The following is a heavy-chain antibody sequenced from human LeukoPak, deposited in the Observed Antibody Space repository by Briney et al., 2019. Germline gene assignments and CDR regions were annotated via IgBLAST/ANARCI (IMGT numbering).Heavy chain of an antibody. V-gene: IGHV3-48*01. CDR2: FGISGTI. CDR3: AGYGVYPY. J-gene: IGHJ4*02. D-gene: IGHD4-17*01. CDR1: GFTVNTYD. Sequence: SGGSLRLSCAASGFTVNTYDMHWVRQAPGEGPEWIAYFGISGTIYYADPVRGRFTISRDNAKNSLFLQMNSLRVDDTAIYYCAGYGVYPYWGQGTPVTVSS.